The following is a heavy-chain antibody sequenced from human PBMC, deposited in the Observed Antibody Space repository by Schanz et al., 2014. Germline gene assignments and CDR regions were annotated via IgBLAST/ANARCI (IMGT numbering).Heavy chain of an antibody. CDR2: IIPILGME. CDR3: ARDIQYHYDTSGPVGAFDI. CDR1: GGTFSSYA. J-gene: IGHJ3*02. Sequence: QVQLVQSGAEVKKPGSSVKVSCKASGGTFSSYAFSWVRQAPGQGLEWMGKIIPILGMENYAQQFQGRVTITADISTSTAYMDLSSLRSDDTAVYYCARDIQYHYDTSGPVGAFDIWGQGTVVTVSS. D-gene: IGHD3-22*01. V-gene: IGHV1-69*04.